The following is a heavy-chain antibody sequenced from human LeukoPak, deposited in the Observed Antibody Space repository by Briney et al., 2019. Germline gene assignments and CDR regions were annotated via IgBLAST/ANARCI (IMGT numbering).Heavy chain of an antibody. Sequence: GASVKVSCKASGYTFTGYYMHWVRQAPGQGLEWMGWINPNSGVTNYAQKFQGRVTMTRDTSISTAYMELSRLRSDDTAVYYCARAGARYCSSTSCYNLDYWGQGTLVTVSS. CDR3: ARAGARYCSSTSCYNLDY. D-gene: IGHD2-2*02. CDR2: INPNSGVT. J-gene: IGHJ4*02. V-gene: IGHV1-2*02. CDR1: GYTFTGYY.